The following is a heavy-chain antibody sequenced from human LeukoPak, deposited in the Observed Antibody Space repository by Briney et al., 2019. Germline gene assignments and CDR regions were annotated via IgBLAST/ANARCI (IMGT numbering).Heavy chain of an antibody. D-gene: IGHD5-12*01. Sequence: GASVKVSCKASGYTFTGYYMHWVRQAPGQGLEWMGLINPTGDTTTYAQKFQGRVTMTSDTPTSTVYMQLRSLKSEDTAVYYCARDLMGDVVATMLAYWGQGTLVTVSS. CDR2: INPTGDTT. V-gene: IGHV1-46*01. CDR3: ARDLMGDVVATMLAY. J-gene: IGHJ4*02. CDR1: GYTFTGYY.